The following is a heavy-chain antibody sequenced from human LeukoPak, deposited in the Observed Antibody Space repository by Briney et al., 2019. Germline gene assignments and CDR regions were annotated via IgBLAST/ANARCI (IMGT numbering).Heavy chain of an antibody. D-gene: IGHD2-2*01. CDR1: GFTVRNDY. CDR2: IYTGGST. J-gene: IGHJ6*03. CDR3: ARGAVEYQLLSVYYYYMDV. V-gene: IGHV3-53*01. Sequence: GGSLRLSCAASGFTVRNDYMTWVRQAPGKGLEWVSVIYTGGSTYYAESVKGRFTISKDNSKNTVYLQMNSLRVEDTAVYYCARGAVEYQLLSVYYYYMDVWGKGTTVTVSS.